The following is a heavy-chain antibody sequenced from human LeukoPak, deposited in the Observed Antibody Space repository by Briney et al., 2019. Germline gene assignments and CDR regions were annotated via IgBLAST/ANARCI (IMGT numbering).Heavy chain of an antibody. CDR2: IKQDGSEK. CDR1: GFTFSSYW. J-gene: IGHJ4*02. D-gene: IGHD5-24*01. Sequence: GGSLRLSCAASGFTFSSYWMSWVRQAPGKGLEWVANIKQDGSEKYHVDSVKGRFTISRDNAKNSLYLQMNSLRAEDTAVYYCARERRNGNLDYWGQGTLVTVSS. CDR3: ARERRNGNLDY. V-gene: IGHV3-7*01.